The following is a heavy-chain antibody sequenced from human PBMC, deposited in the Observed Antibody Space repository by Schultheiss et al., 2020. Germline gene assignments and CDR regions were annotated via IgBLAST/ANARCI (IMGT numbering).Heavy chain of an antibody. J-gene: IGHJ4*02. CDR3: ARVSELRYFDY. V-gene: IGHV1-46*01. CDR2: INPSGGST. D-gene: IGHD1-26*01. CDR1: GSTFTGYY. Sequence: ASVKGSCKASGSTFTGYYMHWVRQAPGQGLEWMGIINPSGGSTSYAQKFQGRVTMTRDTSTSTVYMELSSLRSEDTAVYYCARVSELRYFDYWGQGTLVTVSS.